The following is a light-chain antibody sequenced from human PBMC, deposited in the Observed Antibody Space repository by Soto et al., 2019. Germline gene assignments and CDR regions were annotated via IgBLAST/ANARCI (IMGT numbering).Light chain of an antibody. CDR3: SSYTSFSTVV. J-gene: IGLJ2*01. CDR2: EVT. Sequence: QSVLTQPASVSGSPGQSITISCTGTSGDVGAYNYVSWYQQLPGKVPKLIMYEVTKRPSGVPNRFSGSKSGNTASLIISGLQAEDEADYYCSSYTSFSTVVFGGGTQLTVL. CDR1: SGDVGAYNY. V-gene: IGLV2-14*01.